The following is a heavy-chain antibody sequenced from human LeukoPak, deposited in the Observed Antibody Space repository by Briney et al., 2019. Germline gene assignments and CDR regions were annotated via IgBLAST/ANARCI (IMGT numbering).Heavy chain of an antibody. Sequence: GGSLRLSCAASGFTFSDYYMSWIRRAPGKGLEWVSYISSSGSTIYYADSVKGRFTISRDNAKNSLYLQMNSLRAEDTAVYYCLVDTAMVTGNWFDPWGQGTLVTVSS. CDR3: LVDTAMVTGNWFDP. V-gene: IGHV3-11*01. J-gene: IGHJ5*02. CDR2: ISSSGSTI. CDR1: GFTFSDYY. D-gene: IGHD5-18*01.